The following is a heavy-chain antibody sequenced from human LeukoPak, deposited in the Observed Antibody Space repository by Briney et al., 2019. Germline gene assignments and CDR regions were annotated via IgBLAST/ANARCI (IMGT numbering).Heavy chain of an antibody. Sequence: ASETLSLTCTVSGGSISSYYWSWIRQPPGKGLEWIGYIYYSGSTNYNPSLKSRVTISVDTSKNQFSLKLSSVTAADTAVYYCARLSNYYYYGMDVWGQGTTVTVPS. CDR1: GGSISSYY. CDR2: IYYSGST. CDR3: ARLSNYYYYGMDV. J-gene: IGHJ6*02. V-gene: IGHV4-59*08.